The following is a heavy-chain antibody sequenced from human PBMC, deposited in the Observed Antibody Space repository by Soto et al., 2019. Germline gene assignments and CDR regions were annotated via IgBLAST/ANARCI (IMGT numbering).Heavy chain of an antibody. D-gene: IGHD3-16*01. CDR3: AKDWSGGASDV. V-gene: IGHV3-23*01. Sequence: EVDLLESGGGLAQPGGSRRLSCAASGFSFSVFAMTWVRQAPGKGLEWVSRISGSGGSTYYADSVKGRFTISRDNSKNMLYLQMNSLRGEDTAVYYCAKDWSGGASDVCGQGTMVIVSS. CDR2: ISGSGGST. CDR1: GFSFSVFA. J-gene: IGHJ3*01.